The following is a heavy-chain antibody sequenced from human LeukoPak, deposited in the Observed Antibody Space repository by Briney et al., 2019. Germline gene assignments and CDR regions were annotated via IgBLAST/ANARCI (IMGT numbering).Heavy chain of an antibody. Sequence: GGSLRLSCAASGFTFSSYSMNWVRQAPGKGLEWVSSISSSSSYIYYADSVKGRFTISRDNAKNSLCLQMNSLRAEDTAVYYCARDSVVVPVDYWGQGTLVTVSS. J-gene: IGHJ4*02. CDR3: ARDSVVVPVDY. CDR1: GFTFSSYS. V-gene: IGHV3-21*01. CDR2: ISSSSSYI. D-gene: IGHD2-2*01.